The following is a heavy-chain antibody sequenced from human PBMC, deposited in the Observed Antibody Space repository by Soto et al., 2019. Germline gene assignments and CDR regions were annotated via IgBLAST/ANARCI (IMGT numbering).Heavy chain of an antibody. CDR1: GGTFSSYA. D-gene: IGHD3-16*01. V-gene: IGHV1-69*12. CDR2: IIPIFGTA. CDR3: ARHLGGNHYYYGMDV. Sequence: QVQLVQSGAEVKKPGSSVKVSCRASGGTFSSYAISWVRQAPGQGLEWMGGIIPIFGTADYAQKFQGRVTITADDFTSTAYMELSSLRSEDTAVYYCARHLGGNHYYYGMDVWGQGTTVTVSS. J-gene: IGHJ6*02.